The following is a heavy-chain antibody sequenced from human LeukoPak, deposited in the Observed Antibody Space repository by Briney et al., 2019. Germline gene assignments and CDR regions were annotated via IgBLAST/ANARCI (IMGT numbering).Heavy chain of an antibody. J-gene: IGHJ3*01. CDR2: INPNNGDT. CDR1: GYPFIESY. CDR3: ASKGAGHCYDASCMGSFDL. D-gene: IGHD2-15*01. Sequence: ASVKVSCKASGYPFIESYLHWVRHAPGQGLEWMGCINPNNGDTNSAQNFQGRVIMTRDTSITTAYMELSSLKSDDTALYYCASKGAGHCYDASCMGSFDLWGQGTTVAVSS. V-gene: IGHV1-2*02.